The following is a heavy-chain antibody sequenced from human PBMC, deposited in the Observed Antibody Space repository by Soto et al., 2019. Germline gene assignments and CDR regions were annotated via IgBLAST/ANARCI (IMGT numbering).Heavy chain of an antibody. D-gene: IGHD3-22*01. Sequence: QVQLVQSGAEVKKPGASVKVSCKASGYTFTSYDINWVRQATGQGLEWMGWMNPNSGSTGYAQKFQGRVTMTRNTSISTAYMELSSLRSEDTAVYYCARVYSSGYYVPSDYCGQGTLVTVSS. V-gene: IGHV1-8*01. CDR2: MNPNSGST. J-gene: IGHJ4*02. CDR1: GYTFTSYD. CDR3: ARVYSSGYYVPSDY.